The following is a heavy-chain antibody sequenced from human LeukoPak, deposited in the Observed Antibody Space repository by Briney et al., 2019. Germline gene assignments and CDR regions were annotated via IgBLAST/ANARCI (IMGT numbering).Heavy chain of an antibody. CDR1: GYSISSGYY. CDR3: AREWAYAFDI. CDR2: IYHSGST. D-gene: IGHD1-26*01. J-gene: IGHJ3*02. V-gene: IGHV4-38-2*02. Sequence: PSETLSLTCTVSGYSISSGYYWGWIRQPPGKGLEWIGSIYHSGSTNYNPSLKSRVTISVDTSKNQFSLKLSSVTAADTAVYYCAREWAYAFDIWGQGTMVTVSS.